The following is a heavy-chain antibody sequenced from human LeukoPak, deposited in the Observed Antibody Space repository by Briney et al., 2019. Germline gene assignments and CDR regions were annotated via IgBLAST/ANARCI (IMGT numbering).Heavy chain of an antibody. Sequence: SETLSLTCTVSGYSISSGYYWGWIRQPPGKGLEWIGSIYHSGSTYYNPSLKSRVTISVDTSKNQFPLKLSSVTAADTAVYYCARQIGYCSGGSCWFDPWGQGTLVTVSS. D-gene: IGHD2-15*01. V-gene: IGHV4-38-2*02. CDR3: ARQIGYCSGGSCWFDP. J-gene: IGHJ5*02. CDR1: GYSISSGYY. CDR2: IYHSGST.